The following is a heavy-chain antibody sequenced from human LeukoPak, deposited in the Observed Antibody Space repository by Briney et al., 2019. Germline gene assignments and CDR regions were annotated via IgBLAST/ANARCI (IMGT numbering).Heavy chain of an antibody. CDR1: GGSISSSSYY. J-gene: IGHJ4*02. D-gene: IGHD3-10*01. V-gene: IGHV4-39*07. Sequence: PSETLSLTCTVSGGSISSSSYYWGWIRQPPGKGLEWIGSIYYSGSTYYNPSLKSRVTISVDTSKNQFSLKLSSVTATDTAVYYCARRRYYGSGSLDYWGQGTLVTVSS. CDR2: IYYSGST. CDR3: ARRRYYGSGSLDY.